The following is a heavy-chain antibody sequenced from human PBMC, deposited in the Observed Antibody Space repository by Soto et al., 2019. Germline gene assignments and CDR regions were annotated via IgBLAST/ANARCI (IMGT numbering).Heavy chain of an antibody. V-gene: IGHV3-9*01. J-gene: IGHJ4*02. D-gene: IGHD6-19*01. CDR1: GFTFDDYA. Sequence: GGSLRLSCAASGFTFDDYAMHWVRQAPGKGLEWVSGISWNSGSIGYADSVKGRFTISRDNAKNSLYLQMNSLRAEDTALYYCAKAKAAVAGHFDYWGQGTLVTVSS. CDR3: AKAKAAVAGHFDY. CDR2: ISWNSGSI.